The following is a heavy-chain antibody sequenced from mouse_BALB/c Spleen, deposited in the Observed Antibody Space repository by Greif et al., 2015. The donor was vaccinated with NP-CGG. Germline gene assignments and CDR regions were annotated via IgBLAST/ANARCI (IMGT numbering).Heavy chain of an antibody. J-gene: IGHJ1*01. CDR3: ARDDGYWYFDV. CDR2: SRNKANDYTT. V-gene: IGHV7-1*02. D-gene: IGHD1-1*02. Sequence: EVMLVESGGGLVQPGGSLRLSCATSGFTFSDFYMEWVRQPPGKRLEWIAASRNKANDYTTEYSAPVKGRFIVSRDTSQSILYLQMNALRAEDTAIYYCARDDGYWYFDVWGAGTTVTVSS. CDR1: GFTFSDFY.